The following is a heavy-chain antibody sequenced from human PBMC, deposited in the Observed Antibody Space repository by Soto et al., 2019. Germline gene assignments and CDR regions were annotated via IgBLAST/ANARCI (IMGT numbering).Heavy chain of an antibody. D-gene: IGHD5-12*01. Sequence: ASVKVSCKASGYTFTGYYMHWVRQAPGQGLEWMGWINPNSGGTDYAQKFQGWVTMTRDTSISTAYMELSRLRSDDTAVYYCAREENIVGTILARQKAFDPWGQGTLV. J-gene: IGHJ5*02. CDR1: GYTFTGYY. CDR2: INPNSGGT. CDR3: AREENIVGTILARQKAFDP. V-gene: IGHV1-2*04.